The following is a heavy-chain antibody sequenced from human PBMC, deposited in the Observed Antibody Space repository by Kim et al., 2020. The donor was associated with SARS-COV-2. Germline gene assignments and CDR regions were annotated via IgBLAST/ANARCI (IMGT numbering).Heavy chain of an antibody. CDR3: ARAPTFNYGMDV. V-gene: IGHV3-21*01. Sequence: GGSLRLSCAASGFTFSSYSMNWVRQAPGKGLEWVSSISSSSSYIYYADSVKGRFTISRDNAKNSLYLQMNSLRAEDTAVYYCARAPTFNYGMDVWGQGTTVTVSS. CDR2: ISSSSSYI. CDR1: GFTFSSYS. J-gene: IGHJ6*02.